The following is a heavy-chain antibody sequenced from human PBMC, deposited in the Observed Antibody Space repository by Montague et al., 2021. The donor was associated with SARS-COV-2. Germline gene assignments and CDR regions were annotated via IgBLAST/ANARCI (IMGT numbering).Heavy chain of an antibody. CDR2: LCHRGGX. CDR3: AREVNVGTQPVDYFDY. V-gene: IGHV4-38-2*02. J-gene: IGHJ4*02. CDR1: GYSISSGYC. D-gene: IGHD1-1*01. Sequence: SETRSLTCSVSGYSISSGYCWGWIRRPPEKGLEWTGSLCHRGGXXXDPXXXSRDTISVDKSKNLFSLRLNFVTAADTAMYFCAREVNVGTQPVDYFDYWGQGTLVTVSS.